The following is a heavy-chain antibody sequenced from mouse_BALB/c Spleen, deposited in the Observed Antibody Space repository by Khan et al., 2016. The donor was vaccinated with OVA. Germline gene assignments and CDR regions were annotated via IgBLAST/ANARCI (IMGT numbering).Heavy chain of an antibody. CDR2: INTYTGEP. Sequence: QIQLVQSGPELKKPGETVKISCKASGYTFTNYGMNWVKQAPGKGLKWMGWINTYTGEPTYGDDLKGRFAFSLETSASTAYLQINNLKNEDTATYFCARVGNYWYFDVWAAGTTVTVSS. V-gene: IGHV9-3-1*01. CDR1: GYTFTNYG. CDR3: ARVGNYWYFDV. J-gene: IGHJ1*01. D-gene: IGHD2-1*01.